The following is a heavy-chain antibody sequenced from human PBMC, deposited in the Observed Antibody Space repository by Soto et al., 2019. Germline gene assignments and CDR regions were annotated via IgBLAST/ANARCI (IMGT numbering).Heavy chain of an antibody. D-gene: IGHD1-26*01. CDR3: ARDKGIVGSKGGFGY. J-gene: IGHJ4*02. V-gene: IGHV1-18*04. Sequence: QVQMVQSGAEVKKPGASVKVSCKASGYTFTSYGISWVRQAPGQGLEWMGWISSYNGNTNYAQKLQGRVTMTTDTSTSTAYMELRSLRSDDTAVYYCARDKGIVGSKGGFGYWGQGTLVTVSS. CDR2: ISSYNGNT. CDR1: GYTFTSYG.